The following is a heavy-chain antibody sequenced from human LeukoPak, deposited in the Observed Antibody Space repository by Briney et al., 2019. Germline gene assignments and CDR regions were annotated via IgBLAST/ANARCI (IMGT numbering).Heavy chain of an antibody. CDR3: ASGGTIFGVVHDPYYYYYYMDV. V-gene: IGHV3-74*01. J-gene: IGHJ6*03. CDR2: INSDGSSI. D-gene: IGHD3-3*01. CDR1: GFTFRSYW. Sequence: PGGSLRLSCAASGFTFRSYWMHWVRQAPGKGLVWVSRINSDGSSISYADSVKGRYIISRDNAKNTLYLQMNSLRAEDTAVYHCASGGTIFGVVHDPYYYYYYMDVWGKGTTVTVSS.